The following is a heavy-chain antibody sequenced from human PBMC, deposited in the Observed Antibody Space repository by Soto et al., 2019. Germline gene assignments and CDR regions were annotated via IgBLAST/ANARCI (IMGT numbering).Heavy chain of an antibody. CDR2: ISHDGAFK. J-gene: IGHJ4*02. CDR1: GFSFSSYG. V-gene: IGHV3-30*18. Sequence: GGSLRLSCAASGFSFSSYGMHWIRQAPGKGLEWVAVISHDGAFKDYADSVKGRFTISRDNSENTLFLEMNSLGPSDTAVYYCAKDYGPKAPYPYSNTHTDFRGQGTRVTV. CDR3: AKDYGPKAPYPYSNTHTDF. D-gene: IGHD6-13*01.